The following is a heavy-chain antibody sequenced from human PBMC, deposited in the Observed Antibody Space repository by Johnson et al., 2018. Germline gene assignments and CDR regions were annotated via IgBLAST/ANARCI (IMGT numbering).Heavy chain of an antibody. J-gene: IGHJ6*03. Sequence: VQLVESGGGLVQPGGSLRLSCAASGFTFSSYAMHWVRQAPGKGLAWVAVISYDGRNKYYADSVKGRFTISRDNSKNTIYLQMNSLRAQDTAVYYCASAVTTGYYYYYRGVWGKGATVTVSS. CDR3: ASAVTTGYYYYYRGV. CDR2: ISYDGRNK. CDR1: GFTFSSYA. V-gene: IGHV3-30*14. D-gene: IGHD4-17*01.